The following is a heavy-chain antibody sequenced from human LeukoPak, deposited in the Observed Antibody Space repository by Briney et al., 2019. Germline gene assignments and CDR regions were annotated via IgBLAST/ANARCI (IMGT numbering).Heavy chain of an antibody. CDR2: ISHSGST. D-gene: IGHD3-10*01. Sequence: SETLSLTCAVYGGSFSGYYWSWIRQPPGKGLEWIGEISHSGSTNYNPSLKSRVTISVDTSKNQFSLKLSSVTAADTAVYYCARGSSGLFDYWGQGTLVTVSS. V-gene: IGHV4-34*01. J-gene: IGHJ4*02. CDR1: GGSFSGYY. CDR3: ARGSSGLFDY.